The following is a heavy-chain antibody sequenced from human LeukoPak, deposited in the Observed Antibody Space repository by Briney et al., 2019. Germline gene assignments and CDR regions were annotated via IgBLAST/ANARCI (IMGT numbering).Heavy chain of an antibody. V-gene: IGHV4-59*01. CDR1: GGSISSYY. J-gene: IGHJ4*02. CDR2: IYYSGST. D-gene: IGHD6-13*01. Sequence: SETLSLTCTVSGGSISSYYWSWIRQPPGKGLEWIGYIYYSGSTNYNPSLKSRVTISVHTSKNQFSLKLSSVTAADTAVYYCARHTSSWPLFDYWGQGTLVTVSS. CDR3: ARHTSSWPLFDY.